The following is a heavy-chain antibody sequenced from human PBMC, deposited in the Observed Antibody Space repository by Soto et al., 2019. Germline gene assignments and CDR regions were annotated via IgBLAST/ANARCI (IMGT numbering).Heavy chain of an antibody. V-gene: IGHV3-23*01. CDR2: IDSSGVNK. CDR3: VSWLSVHFDI. J-gene: IGHJ4*02. D-gene: IGHD6-19*01. Sequence: LARVASRLAVRNHPMTWVRQVPGGGLQWVATIDSSGVNKHFADSVKGRFAISRDNSRSTVELYMTSLRIEDTATYHCVSWLSVHFDIWGQGTVVTVSS. CDR1: RLAVRNHP.